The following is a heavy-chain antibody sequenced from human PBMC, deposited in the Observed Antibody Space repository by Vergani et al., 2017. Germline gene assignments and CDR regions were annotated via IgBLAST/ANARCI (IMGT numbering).Heavy chain of an antibody. CDR3: AKDDRFTYYYDSSGYYPLDY. D-gene: IGHD3-22*01. Sequence: EVQLLESGGGLVQPGGSLRLSCAASGFTFSSYAMSLVRQAPGKGLEWVSGISGSGGSTYYADSVKGRFTISRANSKNTLYLQMNSLRAEDTAVYYCAKDDRFTYYYDSSGYYPLDYWGQGTLVTVSS. V-gene: IGHV3-23*01. CDR1: GFTFSSYA. CDR2: ISGSGGST. J-gene: IGHJ4*02.